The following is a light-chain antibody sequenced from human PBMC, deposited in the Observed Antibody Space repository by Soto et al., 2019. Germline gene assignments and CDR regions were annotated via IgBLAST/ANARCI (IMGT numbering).Light chain of an antibody. CDR2: EVN. Sequence: QSVLTQPAPVSGSPGQTVTISCTGTSSDVGGYDYVSWYQQHPGTAPKLILYEVNNRPSGVSNRFSGSQSGNTASLIISALQTQDEANYYSGAYKTSDTLIFGTGT. J-gene: IGLJ1*01. CDR1: SSDVGGYDY. V-gene: IGLV2-14*01. CDR3: GAYKTSDTLI.